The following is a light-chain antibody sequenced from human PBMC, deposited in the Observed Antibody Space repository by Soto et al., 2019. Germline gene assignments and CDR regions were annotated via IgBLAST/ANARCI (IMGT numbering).Light chain of an antibody. CDR1: QSISSW. V-gene: IGKV1-5*01. Sequence: DIQMTQSPSTLSASVGDRVTITCRASQSISSWLAWYQQKPGKAPKLLIHEASRLESGVPSRFSGSESGTELTLTISGLHPEDFATYYCQQYTNFPLTFGGGPRVEIK. J-gene: IGKJ4*01. CDR2: EAS. CDR3: QQYTNFPLT.